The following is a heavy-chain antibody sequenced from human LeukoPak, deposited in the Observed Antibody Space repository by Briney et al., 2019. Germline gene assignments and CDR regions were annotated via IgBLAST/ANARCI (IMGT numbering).Heavy chain of an antibody. Sequence: GGSLRLSCAASRFTFTSYWMSWVRQAPGKGLEWVANINQDGSGKYYVDSMKGRFTISRDNAKNSLFLQMNSLRAEDTAVYYCARLTYSSGDFDFWGQGTLVTVSS. V-gene: IGHV3-7*01. CDR1: RFTFTSYW. D-gene: IGHD6-19*01. J-gene: IGHJ4*02. CDR3: ARLTYSSGDFDF. CDR2: INQDGSGK.